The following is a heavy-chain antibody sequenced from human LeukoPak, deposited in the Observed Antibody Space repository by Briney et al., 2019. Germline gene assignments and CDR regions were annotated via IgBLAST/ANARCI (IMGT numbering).Heavy chain of an antibody. J-gene: IGHJ6*03. V-gene: IGHV1-46*01. Sequence: ASVKVSCKASGYTFTSYYMHWVRHAPGQGLEWMGIINPSGGSTSYAQKFQGRVTMTRDMSTSTVYMELSRLRSDDTAVYYCARDAYYDSSGEYYYYYYYMDVWGKGTTVTVSS. CDR2: INPSGGST. CDR3: ARDAYYDSSGEYYYYYYYMDV. CDR1: GYTFTSYY. D-gene: IGHD3-22*01.